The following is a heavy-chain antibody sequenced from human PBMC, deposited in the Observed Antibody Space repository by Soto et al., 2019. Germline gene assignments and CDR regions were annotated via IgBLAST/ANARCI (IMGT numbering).Heavy chain of an antibody. V-gene: IGHV3-21*01. CDR2: ISSSSSYI. CDR1: GFTFSSYS. D-gene: IGHD2-8*01. J-gene: IGHJ4*02. CDR3: ARDLIGGSLPDY. Sequence: EVQLVESGGGLVKPGGSLRLSCAASGFTFSSYSMNWVRQAPGKGLEWVASISSSSSYIYYADSVKGRFTISRDNAKNSLYLQMNSLRAEDTAVYYCARDLIGGSLPDYWGQGTLVTVSS.